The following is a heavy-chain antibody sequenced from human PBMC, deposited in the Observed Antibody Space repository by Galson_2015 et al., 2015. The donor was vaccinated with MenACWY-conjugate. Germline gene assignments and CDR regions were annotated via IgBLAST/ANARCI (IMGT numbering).Heavy chain of an antibody. J-gene: IGHJ4*02. CDR3: ARVHFKEWGSELSDY. V-gene: IGHV4-61*01. D-gene: IGHD3-3*01. Sequence: ETLSLTCTVSGGPVRSGSYYWSWIRQPPGKGLEWIGYISYSGSTNYNPSLKSRVTISLDTSNNQVSLKLSSVTAADTAVYYCARVHFKEWGSELSDYWGQGTLVTVSS. CDR2: ISYSGST. CDR1: GGPVRSGSYY.